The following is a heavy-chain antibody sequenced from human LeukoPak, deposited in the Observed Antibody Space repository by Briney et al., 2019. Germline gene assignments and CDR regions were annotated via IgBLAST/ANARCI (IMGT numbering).Heavy chain of an antibody. CDR3: AIEDGSGSYYNLDY. D-gene: IGHD3-10*01. J-gene: IGHJ4*02. V-gene: IGHV4-39*07. Sequence: SETLSLTCTVSGGSTTSTNYYWGWIRQPPGKGLEWIGSIYHSGSTYYNPSLKSRVTISVDTSKNQFSLKLSSVTAADTAVYYCAIEDGSGSYYNLDYWGQGTLVTVSS. CDR2: IYHSGST. CDR1: GGSTTSTNYY.